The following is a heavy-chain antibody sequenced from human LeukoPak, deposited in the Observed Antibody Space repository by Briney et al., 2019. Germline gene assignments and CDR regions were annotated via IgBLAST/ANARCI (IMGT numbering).Heavy chain of an antibody. Sequence: SVKASCKASGGTFSSYAISWVRQAPGQGLEWMGRIIPILGIANYAQKFQGRVTITADKSTSTAYMELSSLRSEDTAVYYCAGGTTNTKGAFDMWGQGTMVTVSS. D-gene: IGHD2-8*01. CDR3: AGGTTNTKGAFDM. CDR1: GGTFSSYA. CDR2: IIPILGIA. J-gene: IGHJ3*02. V-gene: IGHV1-69*04.